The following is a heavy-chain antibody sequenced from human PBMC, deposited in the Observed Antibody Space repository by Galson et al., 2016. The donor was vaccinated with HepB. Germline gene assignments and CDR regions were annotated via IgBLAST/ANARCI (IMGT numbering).Heavy chain of an antibody. J-gene: IGHJ5*02. D-gene: IGHD4-17*01. CDR2: MNPDTGVT. Sequence: SVKVSCKASGYDFTDYYIHWVRQAPGKGLEWMGWMNPDTGVTKFEEEFRGRITMTRATTISTAYLELSSLRGDDTALYHCATLYHGDYALDNWFDPWGQGTLVTVSS. CDR3: ATLYHGDYALDNWFDP. V-gene: IGHV1-2*02. CDR1: GYDFTDYY.